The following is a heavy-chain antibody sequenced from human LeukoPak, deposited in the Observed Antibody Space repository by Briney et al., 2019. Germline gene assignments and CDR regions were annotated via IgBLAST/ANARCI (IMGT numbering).Heavy chain of an antibody. CDR2: IYYSGST. CDR1: GGSISSSSYY. Sequence: SETLSLTCTVSGGSISSSSYYWGWIRQPPGKGLEWIGSIYYSGSTYYNPSLKSRVTISVDTSKNQFSLKLSSVTAADTAVYYCARHPDTLPYYDFWSGSNGNWFDPWGQGTLVTVSS. J-gene: IGHJ5*02. D-gene: IGHD3-3*01. V-gene: IGHV4-39*01. CDR3: ARHPDTLPYYDFWSGSNGNWFDP.